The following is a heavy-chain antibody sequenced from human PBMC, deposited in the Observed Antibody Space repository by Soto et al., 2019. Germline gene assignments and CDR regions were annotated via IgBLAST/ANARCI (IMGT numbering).Heavy chain of an antibody. CDR3: AREEGATLYFDY. J-gene: IGHJ4*02. D-gene: IGHD5-12*01. CDR2: IYYSGST. Sequence: SETLSLTCTVSGGSISSYYWSWIRQPPGKGLEWIGYIYYSGSTNYNPSLKSRVTISVDTSKNQFSLKLSSVTAADTAVYYCAREEGATLYFDYWGQGTLVTVSS. CDR1: GGSISSYY. V-gene: IGHV4-59*01.